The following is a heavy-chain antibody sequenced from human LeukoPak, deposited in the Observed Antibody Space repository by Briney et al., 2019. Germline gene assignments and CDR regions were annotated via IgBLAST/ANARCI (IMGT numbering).Heavy chain of an antibody. CDR2: IRYDASNQ. Sequence: GGSLRLSCAASGFTFSSYGMHWVRQAPGKGLEWVAFIRYDASNQYYADSVKGRFTISRDNAKDSLYLQMNSLRVEDTAVYYCLRGDRRDYWGQGTLVTVSS. CDR1: GFTFSSYG. J-gene: IGHJ4*02. CDR3: LRGDRRDY. V-gene: IGHV3-30*02.